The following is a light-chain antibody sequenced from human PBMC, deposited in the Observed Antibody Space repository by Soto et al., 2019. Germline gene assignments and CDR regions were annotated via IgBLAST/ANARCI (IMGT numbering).Light chain of an antibody. V-gene: IGKV3-20*01. J-gene: IGKJ5*01. Sequence: EIVSTQSPGTLSLSPGERATLSCRASQSVSNNYLAWYQQKPGQAPRLLIYGASSRATGIPDRFSGSGSGTDFTLTISRLEPEDFAVYYCQQYGSSITFGQGTRLETK. CDR3: QQYGSSIT. CDR1: QSVSNNY. CDR2: GAS.